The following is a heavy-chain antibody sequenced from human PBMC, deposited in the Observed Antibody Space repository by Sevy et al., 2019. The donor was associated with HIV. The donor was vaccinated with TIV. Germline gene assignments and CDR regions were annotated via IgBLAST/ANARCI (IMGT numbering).Heavy chain of an antibody. CDR2: ISGSGGTT. V-gene: IGHV3-23*01. CDR1: GFTFNTYP. J-gene: IGHJ6*02. D-gene: IGHD6-19*01. Sequence: GGSLRLSCVVSGFTFNTYPLNWVRQAPGKGLEWVSAISGSGGTTYDADSVKGRFTISRDKSQNTLYLQMNSLRAEDTAVYYCAKVLARGVAVAGSAWGMDVWGQGTTVTVSS. CDR3: AKVLARGVAVAGSAWGMDV.